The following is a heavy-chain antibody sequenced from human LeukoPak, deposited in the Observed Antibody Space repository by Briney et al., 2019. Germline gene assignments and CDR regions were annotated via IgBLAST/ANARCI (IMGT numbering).Heavy chain of an antibody. CDR1: GFTFDDYG. V-gene: IGHV3-20*04. CDR2: INWNGGST. D-gene: IGHD3-22*01. J-gene: IGHJ4*02. Sequence: RPGGSLRPSCAASGFTFDDYGMSWVRQAPGKGLEWVSGINWNGGSTGYADSVKGRFTISRDNAKNSLYLQMNSLRAEDTALYYYAKSTKYYDSSGYYYEASYYFDYWGQGTLVTVSS. CDR3: AKSTKYYDSSGYYYEASYYFDY.